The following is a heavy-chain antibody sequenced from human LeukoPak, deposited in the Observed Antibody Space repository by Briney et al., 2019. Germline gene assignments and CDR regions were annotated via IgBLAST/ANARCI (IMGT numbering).Heavy chain of an antibody. CDR2: ISSSSSYM. CDR1: GFTFSSYS. Sequence: GGSLRLSCAASGFTFSSYSMNWVRQAPGKGLEWVSFISSSSSYMYYADAVKGRFTIARDNAKNSLYLQMNSLRAADTAVYCCARDDGSYFAFDIWGQGTMVTVSS. J-gene: IGHJ3*02. V-gene: IGHV3-21*01. CDR3: ARDDGSYFAFDI. D-gene: IGHD1-26*01.